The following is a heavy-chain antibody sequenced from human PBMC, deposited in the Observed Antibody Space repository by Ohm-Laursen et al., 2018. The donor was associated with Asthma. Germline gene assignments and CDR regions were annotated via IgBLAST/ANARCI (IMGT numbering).Heavy chain of an antibody. CDR2: ISDSVGST. V-gene: IGHV3-23*01. Sequence: GSLRLSCSASGFTFSSYAMSWVRQTPGKGLEWVSAISDSVGSTYYADSVRGRFTISRDNSKNTLYLQMNSLRAEDTAVYYCAKDAMIVVAVIYYYYGMDVWGQGTTVTVSS. D-gene: IGHD3-22*01. CDR1: GFTFSSYA. J-gene: IGHJ6*02. CDR3: AKDAMIVVAVIYYYYGMDV.